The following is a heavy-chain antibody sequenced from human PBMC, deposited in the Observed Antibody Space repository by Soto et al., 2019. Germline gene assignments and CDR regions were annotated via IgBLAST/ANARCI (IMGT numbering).Heavy chain of an antibody. CDR2: IYYSGST. Sequence: SETLSLTCTVSGGSISSGGYYWSWIRQHPGKGLEWIGYIYYSGSTYYNPSLKSRVTISVDTSKNQFSLKLSSVTAADTAVYYLERFEVGGGGFGGVGDYWGQGTLVTVSS. CDR3: ERFEVGGGGFGGVGDY. D-gene: IGHD3-16*01. CDR1: GGSISSGGYY. J-gene: IGHJ4*02. V-gene: IGHV4-31*03.